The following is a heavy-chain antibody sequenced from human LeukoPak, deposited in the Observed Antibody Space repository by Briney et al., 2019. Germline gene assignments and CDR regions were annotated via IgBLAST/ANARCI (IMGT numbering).Heavy chain of an antibody. J-gene: IGHJ5*02. V-gene: IGHV4-34*01. Sequence: SETLSLTCAVSGGSFSGYYWSWIRQPPGKGLEWIGEINHSGSTNYNPSLKSRVTISVDTSKNQFSLKLSSVTAADTAVYYCARGGRWFDPWGQGTLVTVSS. CDR2: INHSGST. CDR3: ARGGRWFDP. CDR1: GGSFSGYY.